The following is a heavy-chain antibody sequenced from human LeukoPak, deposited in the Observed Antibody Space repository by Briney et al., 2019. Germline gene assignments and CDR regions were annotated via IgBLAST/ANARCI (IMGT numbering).Heavy chain of an antibody. Sequence: GGSLRLSCAASGFTFSDYYMSWIRQAPGKGLEWVSYISSSSSYTNYADSVKGRFTISRDNAKNSLYLQMNSLRAEDTAVYYCARDPGGSSNYYYYGMDVWGQGTTVTVSS. V-gene: IGHV3-11*06. J-gene: IGHJ6*02. CDR2: ISSSSSYT. D-gene: IGHD1-26*01. CDR3: ARDPGGSSNYYYYGMDV. CDR1: GFTFSDYY.